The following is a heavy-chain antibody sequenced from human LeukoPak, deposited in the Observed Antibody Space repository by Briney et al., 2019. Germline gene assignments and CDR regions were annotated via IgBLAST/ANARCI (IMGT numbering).Heavy chain of an antibody. V-gene: IGHV4-34*01. CDR1: GGSFSGYY. D-gene: IGHD6-6*01. J-gene: IGHJ5*02. CDR3: ARGVGSSSSLSWFDP. Sequence: SETLSLTCAVYGGSFSGYYWSWIRQPPGKGREWIGEINHRGSTNYNPSLKSRVTISVDTSKNQFSLKLSSVTAADTAVYYCARGVGSSSSLSWFDPWGQGTLVTVSS. CDR2: INHRGST.